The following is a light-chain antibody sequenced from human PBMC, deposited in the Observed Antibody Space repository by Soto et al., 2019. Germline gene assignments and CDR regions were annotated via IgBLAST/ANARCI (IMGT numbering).Light chain of an antibody. CDR1: QSVTGSF. J-gene: IGKJ2*01. CDR2: GAS. V-gene: IGKV3-20*01. Sequence: EIVLTQSPGTLSLSPGERVTLSCRASQSVTGSFVAWYQQRPGQTPRFLIYGASKRAAGITDRFSGSGSGTDFTLTISKLEPDDFAVYNCQQYDTSPYTFGQGIRLEIK. CDR3: QQYDTSPYT.